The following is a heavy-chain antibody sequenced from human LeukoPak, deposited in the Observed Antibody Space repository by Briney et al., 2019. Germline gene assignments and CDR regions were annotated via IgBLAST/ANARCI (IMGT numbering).Heavy chain of an antibody. J-gene: IGHJ3*02. CDR3: ARVGNMIVAPDAFDI. V-gene: IGHV1-2*02. CDR2: INPNSGGT. Sequence: GASVKVSCKASGYTFTGYYMHWVRQAPGQGLEWMGWINPNSGGTNYAQKFQGRVTMTRDTSISTAYMELSRLRSDDTAVYYCARVGNMIVAPDAFDIWGQGTMVTVSS. D-gene: IGHD3-22*01. CDR1: GYTFTGYY.